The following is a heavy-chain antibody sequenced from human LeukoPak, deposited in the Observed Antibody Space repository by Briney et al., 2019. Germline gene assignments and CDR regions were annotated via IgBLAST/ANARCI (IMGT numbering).Heavy chain of an antibody. J-gene: IGHJ6*02. CDR3: ARDHCSSTSCYAGDFYGMDV. D-gene: IGHD2-2*01. CDR2: ISCYNGDT. V-gene: IGHV1-18*01. CDR1: GYTFNHHG. Sequence: GASVKVSCKASGYTFNHHGISWVRQAPGQGLEWMGWISCYNGDTMFAQNVQGRVTMTTDTSTSTAYMELRSLRSDDTAVYYCARDHCSSTSCYAGDFYGMDVWGQGTTVTVSS.